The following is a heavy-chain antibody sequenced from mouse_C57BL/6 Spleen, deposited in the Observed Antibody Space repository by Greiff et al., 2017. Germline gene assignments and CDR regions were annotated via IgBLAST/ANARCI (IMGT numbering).Heavy chain of an antibody. CDR2: IYPSDSET. J-gene: IGHJ3*01. Sequence: VKLQQPGAELVRPGSSVKLSCKASGYTFTSYWMDWVKQRPGQGLEWIGNIYPSDSETHYNQKFKDKATLTVDKSSSTAYMQLSSLTSEDSAVYYCASRRRVYDYDSAWFAYWGQGTLVTVSA. CDR1: GYTFTSYW. D-gene: IGHD2-4*01. CDR3: ASRRRVYDYDSAWFAY. V-gene: IGHV1-61*01.